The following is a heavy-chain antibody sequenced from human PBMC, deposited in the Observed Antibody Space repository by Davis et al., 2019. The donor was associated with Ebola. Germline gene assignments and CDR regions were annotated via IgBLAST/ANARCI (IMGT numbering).Heavy chain of an antibody. Sequence: GESLKISCAASGFTFSSYSMNWVRQAPGKGLEWVSSISSSSSYIYYADSVKGRFTISRDNAKNSLYLQMNSLRAEDTAVYYCARDARRGLRYYYYYYMDVWGKGTTVTVSS. D-gene: IGHD5-12*01. CDR1: GFTFSSYS. CDR2: ISSSSSYI. J-gene: IGHJ6*03. CDR3: ARDARRGLRYYYYYYMDV. V-gene: IGHV3-21*01.